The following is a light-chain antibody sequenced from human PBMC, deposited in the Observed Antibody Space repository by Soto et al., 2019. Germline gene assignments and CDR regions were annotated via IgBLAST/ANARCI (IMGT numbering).Light chain of an antibody. CDR1: QSIATSQ. CDR3: LQDYNYPRT. CDR2: GAS. J-gene: IGKJ1*01. V-gene: IGKV3D-7*01. Sequence: EIGLTQSPGTLSLSPGERATLFCRASQSIATSQLAWYQQKPGQAPRLLIGASTRATGIPDRFSGSGSGTDFTLTISSLQPEDFATYYCLQDYNYPRTFGQGTKVDI.